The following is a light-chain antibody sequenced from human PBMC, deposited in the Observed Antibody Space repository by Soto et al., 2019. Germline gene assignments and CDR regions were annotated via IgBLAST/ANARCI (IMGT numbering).Light chain of an antibody. CDR3: QHYNSYSEA. CDR1: QSIGGY. V-gene: IGKV1-39*01. J-gene: IGKJ1*01. Sequence: DIQMTQSPSSLSASVGDRVTVTCRSSQSIGGYLNWYQQKPGKAPKLLMHAASTLQSGVPSRFSGSGSGTDYTLTISSLQPEDFATYYCQHYNSYSEAFGQGTKVDIK. CDR2: AAS.